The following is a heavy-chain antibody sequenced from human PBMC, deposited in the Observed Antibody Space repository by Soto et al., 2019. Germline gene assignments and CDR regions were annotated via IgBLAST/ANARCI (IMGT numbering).Heavy chain of an antibody. CDR2: IYYSGST. Sequence: SETLSLTCTVSGGSISSGGYYWSWIRQHPGKGLEWIGYIYYSGSTYYNPSLKSRVTISVDTSKNQFSLKLSSVTAADTAVYYCAREGVLSGYDYSWGPESQANYGMDVWGQGTTVTVSS. V-gene: IGHV4-31*03. CDR3: AREGVLSGYDYSWGPESQANYGMDV. CDR1: GGSISSGGYY. J-gene: IGHJ6*02. D-gene: IGHD5-12*01.